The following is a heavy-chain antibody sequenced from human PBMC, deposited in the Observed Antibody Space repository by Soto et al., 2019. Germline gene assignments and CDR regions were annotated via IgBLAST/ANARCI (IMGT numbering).Heavy chain of an antibody. CDR3: ARTGQGYCSGGICYQYWFDP. D-gene: IGHD2-15*01. Sequence: SETLSLTCTVSGGSISSSTYYWGWIRQPPGQGLERIGNIYYSGSTYYNPSLKGRVTISVDTSKNQFSLKLSSVTAADTAVYYCARTGQGYCSGGICYQYWFDPWGQGTLVTVSS. CDR2: IYYSGST. J-gene: IGHJ5*02. V-gene: IGHV4-39*01. CDR1: GGSISSSTYY.